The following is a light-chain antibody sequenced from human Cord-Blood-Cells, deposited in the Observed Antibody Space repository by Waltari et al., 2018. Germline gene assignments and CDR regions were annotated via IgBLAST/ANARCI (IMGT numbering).Light chain of an antibody. V-gene: IGKV3-20*01. Sequence: EIVLTQSPGTLSLSPGERATFSCRASQSVSSSYLAWYQQNPGQAPRLLIYGASSRATGIPDRFSGSGSGTDFTLTISRLEPEDFAVYYCQQYGSSPYTFGQGTKLEIK. CDR3: QQYGSSPYT. CDR2: GAS. J-gene: IGKJ2*01. CDR1: QSVSSSY.